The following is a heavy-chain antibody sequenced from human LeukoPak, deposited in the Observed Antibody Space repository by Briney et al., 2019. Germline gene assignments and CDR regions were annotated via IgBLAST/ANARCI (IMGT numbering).Heavy chain of an antibody. CDR2: INHSGST. CDR1: GGSFSGYY. J-gene: IGHJ5*02. CDR3: ARGGHLSYGDYADWFDP. Sequence: SETLSLTCAVYGGSFSGYYWSWIRQPPGKGLEWIGEINHSGSTNYNPSLKSRVTISVDTSKNQFSLKLSSVTAADTAVYYCARGGHLSYGDYADWFDPWGQGTLVTVSS. V-gene: IGHV4-34*01. D-gene: IGHD4-17*01.